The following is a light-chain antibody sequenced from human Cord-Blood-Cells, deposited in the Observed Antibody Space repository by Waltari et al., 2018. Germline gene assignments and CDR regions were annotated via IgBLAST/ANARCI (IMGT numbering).Light chain of an antibody. V-gene: IGLV2-23*01. CDR1: SSDVGSYNL. Sequence: QSALTQPASVSGSPGQSITISCTGTSSDVGSYNLVSWYQQHPGKAPKLMIYEGSKRPSEVSNRFSSSKTGNTASLAISGHQAEDDDDYYCCSYAGIVVFGGGTKLTVL. CDR2: EGS. CDR3: CSYAGIVV. J-gene: IGLJ2*01.